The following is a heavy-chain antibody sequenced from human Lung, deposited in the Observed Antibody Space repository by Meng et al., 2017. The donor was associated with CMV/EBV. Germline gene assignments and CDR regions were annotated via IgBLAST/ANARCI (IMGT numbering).Heavy chain of an antibody. CDR3: TTDAYGVVVPFDY. J-gene: IGHJ4*02. CDR2: IRSKTNGGTT. V-gene: IGHV3-15*01. D-gene: IGHD3-3*01. Sequence: GESLKISCGASGSIFSSAWMSWVRQAPGKGLEWVGRIRSKTNGGTTDYAAPVKGRLTISRDDSRSTLYLQMNSLKTEDTAVYYCTTDAYGVVVPFDYWGQGXLVTVSS. CDR1: GSIFSSAW.